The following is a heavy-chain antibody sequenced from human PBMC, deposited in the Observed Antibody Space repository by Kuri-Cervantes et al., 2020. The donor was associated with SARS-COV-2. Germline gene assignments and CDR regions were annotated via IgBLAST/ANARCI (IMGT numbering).Heavy chain of an antibody. Sequence: ASVKVSCKASGYTFTGYYMHWVRQAPGQGLEWMGRINPNSGGTNYAQKFQGRVTITADESTTTAYMELSSLSSEDTAVYYCARQDYQLLYPWFDPWGQGTLVTVSS. CDR1: GYTFTGYY. J-gene: IGHJ5*02. CDR2: INPNSGGT. D-gene: IGHD2-2*02. CDR3: ARQDYQLLYPWFDP. V-gene: IGHV1-2*06.